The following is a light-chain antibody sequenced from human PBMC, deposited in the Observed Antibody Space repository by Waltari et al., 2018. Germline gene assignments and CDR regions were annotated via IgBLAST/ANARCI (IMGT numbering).Light chain of an antibody. CDR1: TSDFGTYER. CDR3: NSFTISHTHV. V-gene: IGLV2-18*02. CDR2: DVS. J-gene: IGLJ1*01. Sequence: QSALTQPPSVSGSPGQSVTISCTGTTSDFGTYERVTWYQQPPGAAPKLIISDVSSRPSGVSNRFSGSKSGNTASLTISDLQADDEADYYCNSFTISHTHVFGTGTKVTVL.